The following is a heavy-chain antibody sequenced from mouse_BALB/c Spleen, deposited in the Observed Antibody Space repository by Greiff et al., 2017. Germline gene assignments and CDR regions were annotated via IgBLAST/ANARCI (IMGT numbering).Heavy chain of an antibody. CDR2: INSNGGST. CDR1: GFTFSSYY. D-gene: IGHD2-3*01. J-gene: IGHJ4*01. CDR3: ARPIYDGYYGAMDY. Sequence: DVHLVESGGGLVKLGGSLKLSCAASGFTFSSYYMSWVRQTPEKRLELVAAINSNGGSTYYPDTVKGRFTISRDNAKNTLYLQMSSLKSEDTALYYCARPIYDGYYGAMDYWGQGTSVTVSS. V-gene: IGHV5-6-2*01.